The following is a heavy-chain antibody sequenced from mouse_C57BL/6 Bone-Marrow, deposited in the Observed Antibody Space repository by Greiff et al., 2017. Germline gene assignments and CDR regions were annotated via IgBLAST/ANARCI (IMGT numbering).Heavy chain of an antibody. CDR1: GYTFTSYW. Sequence: QVQLQQPGAELVKPGASVKMSCKASGYTFTSYWITWVKQRPGQGLEWIGDIYPGSGSTNYNEKFKSKATLTVDTASSTAYMQLSSLTSEDSAVYCCARRWVVDWYFDVWVTGTTVTVSS. D-gene: IGHD1-1*01. V-gene: IGHV1-55*01. CDR3: ARRWVVDWYFDV. CDR2: IYPGSGST. J-gene: IGHJ1*03.